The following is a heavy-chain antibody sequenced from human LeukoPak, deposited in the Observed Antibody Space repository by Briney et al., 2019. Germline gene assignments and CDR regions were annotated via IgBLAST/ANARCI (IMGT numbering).Heavy chain of an antibody. CDR1: GGSFSGYY. CDR3: ARVSVLLWFGELSRFDP. Sequence: PSETLSLTCAVYGGSFSGYYWSWIRQPPGKGLEWIGEINHSGSTNYNPSLKSRVTISVDTSKNQFSLKLSSVTAADTAVYYCARVSVLLWFGELSRFDPWGQGTLVTVSS. CDR2: INHSGST. V-gene: IGHV4-34*01. D-gene: IGHD3-10*01. J-gene: IGHJ5*02.